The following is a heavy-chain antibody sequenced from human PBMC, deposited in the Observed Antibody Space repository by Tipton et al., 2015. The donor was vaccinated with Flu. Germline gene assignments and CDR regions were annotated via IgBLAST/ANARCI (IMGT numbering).Heavy chain of an antibody. CDR2: ISSSGSTI. CDR3: AREGFLKGGYYYYGMDV. D-gene: IGHD3-16*01. Sequence: GSLRLSCAASGFTFSSYEMNWVRQAPGKGLEWVSYISSSGSTIYYADSVKGRFTISRDNAKNSLYLQMNSLRAEDTAVYYCAREGFLKGGYYYYGMDVWGQGTTVTVSS. CDR1: GFTFSSYE. V-gene: IGHV3-48*03. J-gene: IGHJ6*02.